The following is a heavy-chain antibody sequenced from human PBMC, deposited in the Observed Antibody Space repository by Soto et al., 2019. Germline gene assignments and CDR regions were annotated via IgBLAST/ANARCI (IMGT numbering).Heavy chain of an antibody. CDR2: INPNSGGT. J-gene: IGHJ4*02. D-gene: IGHD3-3*01. Sequence: QVQLVQSGAEVKKPGASVKVSCKASGYTVTGYYMHWVRQAPGQGLEWMGWINPNSGGTNYAQKFQGRVTMTRDTSISTDYMELSRLRSDDTAVYYCARGPLSRFLEWLIHDYWGQGTLVTVSS. V-gene: IGHV1-2*02. CDR1: GYTVTGYY. CDR3: ARGPLSRFLEWLIHDY.